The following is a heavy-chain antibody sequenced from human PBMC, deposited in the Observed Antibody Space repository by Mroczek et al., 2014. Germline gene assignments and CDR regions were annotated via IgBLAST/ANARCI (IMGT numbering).Heavy chain of an antibody. D-gene: IGHD3-22*01. Sequence: QVQLQQWGPGLVKPSETLSLTCTVSGGSISSSSYYWGWIRQPPGKGLEWIGSIYYSGSTYYNPSLKSRVTISVDTSKNQFSLKLSSVTAADTAVYYCARHPPFPWDSSGYNHSPNWYFDLWGRGTLVTVSS. CDR3: ARHPPFPWDSSGYNHSPNWYFDL. CDR1: GGSISSSSYY. CDR2: IYYSGST. J-gene: IGHJ2*01. V-gene: IGHV4-39*01.